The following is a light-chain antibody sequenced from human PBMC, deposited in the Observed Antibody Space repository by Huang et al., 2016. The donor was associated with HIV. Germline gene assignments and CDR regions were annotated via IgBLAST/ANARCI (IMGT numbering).Light chain of an antibody. CDR2: ATS. CDR1: QNIGDS. Sequence: DIQMTQSPSSLSASVGDRVTITCRASQNIGDSLNWYQQKPGQAPNRLIYATSILESGVPSRFSGAGTWTLFTLTISSLQPDDFATYFCQQSHGAPYTFGQGTRVEVE. CDR3: QQSHGAPYT. J-gene: IGKJ2*01. V-gene: IGKV1-39*01.